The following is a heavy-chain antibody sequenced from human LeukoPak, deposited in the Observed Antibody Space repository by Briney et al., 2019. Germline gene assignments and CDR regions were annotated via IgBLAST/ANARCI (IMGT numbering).Heavy chain of an antibody. CDR2: INPNSGGT. D-gene: IGHD1-1*01. J-gene: IGHJ4*02. CDR1: GYTFTSYY. CDR3: ASLSTTGTTPSLGDY. V-gene: IGHV1-2*06. Sequence: GASVNVSCKASGYTFTSYYMHWVRQAPGQGLEWMGRINPNSGGTNYAQKFQGRVTMTRDTSIGTAYMELSRLRSDDTAVYYCASLSTTGTTPSLGDYWGQGTLVTVSS.